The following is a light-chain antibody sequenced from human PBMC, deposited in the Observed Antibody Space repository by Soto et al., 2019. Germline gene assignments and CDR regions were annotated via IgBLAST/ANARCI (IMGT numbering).Light chain of an antibody. J-gene: IGLJ2*01. CDR2: DNN. CDR3: ATWDGSLPGEV. Sequence: QSVLMQSPSVSAAPGQQVTISCSGSSSNIGNNYVSWYQQLPGTAPKLLIYDNNKRPSGIPDRFFGSKSGTSGTLDITGLQTGDEADYYCATWDGSLPGEVFGGGTKLTVL. V-gene: IGLV1-51*01. CDR1: SSNIGNNY.